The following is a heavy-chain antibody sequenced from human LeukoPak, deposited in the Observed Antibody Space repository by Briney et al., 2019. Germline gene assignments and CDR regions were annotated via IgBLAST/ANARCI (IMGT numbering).Heavy chain of an antibody. CDR2: INHSGST. D-gene: IGHD6-13*01. CDR1: GGSFSGYY. CDR3: ARYDMLVAFDI. J-gene: IGHJ3*02. Sequence: SETLSLTCAVYGGSFSGYYWSWIRQPPGKGLEWIGEINHSGSTNYNPSLKSRVTISVDRSKNQFSLKLSSVTAADTAVYYCARYDMLVAFDIWGQGTMATVSS. V-gene: IGHV4-34*01.